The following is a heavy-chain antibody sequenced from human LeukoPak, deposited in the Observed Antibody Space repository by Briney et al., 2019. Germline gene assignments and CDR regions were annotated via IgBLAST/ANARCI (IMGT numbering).Heavy chain of an antibody. D-gene: IGHD3-3*01. CDR1: GGSFSGYY. V-gene: IGHV4-34*01. CDR3: ARFRSGYYYYGMDV. J-gene: IGHJ6*02. Sequence: ETXSLTCAVYGGSFSGYYWSWIRQPPGKGLEWVGEINHSGSTNYHPSLKSRVTISVDTSKNQFSLKLSSVTAADTAVYYCARFRSGYYYYGMDVWGQGTTVTVSS. CDR2: INHSGST.